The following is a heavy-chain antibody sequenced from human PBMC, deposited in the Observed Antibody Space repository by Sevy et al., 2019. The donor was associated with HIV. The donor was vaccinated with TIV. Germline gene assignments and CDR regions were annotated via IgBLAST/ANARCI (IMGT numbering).Heavy chain of an antibody. Sequence: GGSLRLSCAASGFTFSSYGMHWVRQAPGKGLEWVAFIRYDGSNKYYADSVKGRFTISRDNSKNTLYLQMNSLRAEDTAGYYCAKEDSYCSSTSCYYYYYYYGMDVWGQGTTVTVSS. D-gene: IGHD2-2*01. J-gene: IGHJ6*02. CDR3: AKEDSYCSSTSCYYYYYYYGMDV. CDR2: IRYDGSNK. CDR1: GFTFSSYG. V-gene: IGHV3-30*02.